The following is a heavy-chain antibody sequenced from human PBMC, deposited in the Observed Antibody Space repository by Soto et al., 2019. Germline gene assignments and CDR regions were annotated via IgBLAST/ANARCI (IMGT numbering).Heavy chain of an antibody. CDR2: IIPIFGTA. Sequence: ASVKVSCKASGGTFSSYAISWVRQAPGQGLEWMGGIIPIFGTANYAQKFQGRVTITADESTSTAYMELSSLRSEDTAVYYCARDQYDILTFSPGNYYYYGMVVWCQGPTVTVAS. D-gene: IGHD3-9*01. CDR3: ARDQYDILTFSPGNYYYYGMVV. J-gene: IGHJ6*02. V-gene: IGHV1-69*13. CDR1: GGTFSSYA.